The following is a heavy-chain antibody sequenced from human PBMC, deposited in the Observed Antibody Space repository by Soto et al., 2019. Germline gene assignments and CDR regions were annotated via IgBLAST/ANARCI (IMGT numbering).Heavy chain of an antibody. CDR2: TYYRSKWYY. CDR3: ARGEQYSGRIFDD. V-gene: IGHV6-1*01. J-gene: IGHJ4*01. Sequence: SQTLSLTCSITEDSVSSNSAGWSWVRQSPSRGLEWLGRTYYRSKWYYEYAVSVRGRITINPDTSKNQYSLQLNSVTPEDTAVYFCARGEQYSGRIFDDWGQGTLVTVSS. CDR1: EDSVSSNSAG. D-gene: IGHD1-26*01.